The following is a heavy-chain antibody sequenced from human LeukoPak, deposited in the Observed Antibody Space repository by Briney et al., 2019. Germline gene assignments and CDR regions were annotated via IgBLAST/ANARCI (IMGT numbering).Heavy chain of an antibody. J-gene: IGHJ4*02. Sequence: SGPTLVNPTQTLTLTCTFSGFSLSTSRMRVSWIRQPPGKALEWLAPIDWDDDKFYSTSLKTRLTISKDTSKNQVVLTMTNMDPVDTATYYCARTPHFSSGWYRFDYWGQGTLVTVSS. CDR3: ARTPHFSSGWYRFDY. CDR1: GFSLSTSRMR. V-gene: IGHV2-70*04. D-gene: IGHD6-19*01. CDR2: IDWDDDK.